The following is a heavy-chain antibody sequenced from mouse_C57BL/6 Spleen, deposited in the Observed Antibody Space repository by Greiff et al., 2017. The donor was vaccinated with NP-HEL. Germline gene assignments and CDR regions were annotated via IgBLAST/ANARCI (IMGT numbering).Heavy chain of an antibody. CDR3: ARDGTAGYAMDY. J-gene: IGHJ4*01. CDR1: GFTFSSYA. D-gene: IGHD4-1*01. Sequence: DVHLVESGGGLVKPGGSLKLSCAASGFTFSSYAMSWVRQTPEKRLEWVATISDGGSYTYYPDNVKGRFTISRDNAKNNLYLQMSHLKSEDTAMYYCARDGTAGYAMDYWGQGTSVTVSS. V-gene: IGHV5-4*01. CDR2: ISDGGSYT.